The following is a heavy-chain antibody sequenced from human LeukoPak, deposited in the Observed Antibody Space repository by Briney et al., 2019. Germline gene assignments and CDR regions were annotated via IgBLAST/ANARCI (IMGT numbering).Heavy chain of an antibody. Sequence: GGSLRLSCVASGFRFSDYYMNWVRQAPGRGLEWVSYISSSGLTMYYADSVKGRFTISRDNAKNSLYLQMNSLRAEDTAVYYCARRTTGDDYWGQGTLVTVSS. CDR3: ARRTTGDDY. CDR1: GFRFSDYY. V-gene: IGHV3-11*04. J-gene: IGHJ4*02. D-gene: IGHD4-17*01. CDR2: ISSSGLTM.